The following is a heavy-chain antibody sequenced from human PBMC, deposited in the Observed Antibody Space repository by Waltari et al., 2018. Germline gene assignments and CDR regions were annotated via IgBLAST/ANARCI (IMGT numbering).Heavy chain of an antibody. J-gene: IGHJ1*01. CDR1: GGSITTNYN. D-gene: IGHD4-17*01. Sequence: QLQLQESGPGLVRPSETLSLTCTVSGGSITTNYNWAWIRQPPGKGLGWMGNMQYRGSTFYDPSLMGRGTISLDTSKNQFSLTLTSVDAADTAVYFCGRIAFGDDGGYFQYWGQGTLVTVSS. V-gene: IGHV4-39*01. CDR3: GRIAFGDDGGYFQY. CDR2: MQYRGST.